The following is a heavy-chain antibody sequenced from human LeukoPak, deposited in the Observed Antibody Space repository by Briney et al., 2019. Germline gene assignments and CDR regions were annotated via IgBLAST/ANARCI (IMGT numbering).Heavy chain of an antibody. CDR1: GFTFSSYE. Sequence: GGSLRLSCAASGFTFSSYEMDWVRQAPGKGLEWVSYISSSGSTIYYADSVKGRFTISRDNAKNSLYLQMNSLRAEDTAVYYCARDGANKETRYDYWGQGTLVTVSS. J-gene: IGHJ4*02. V-gene: IGHV3-48*03. D-gene: IGHD4/OR15-4a*01. CDR3: ARDGANKETRYDY. CDR2: ISSSGSTI.